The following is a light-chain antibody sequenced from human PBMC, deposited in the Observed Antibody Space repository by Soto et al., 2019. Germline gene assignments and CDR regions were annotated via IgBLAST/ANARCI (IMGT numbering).Light chain of an antibody. CDR2: GAS. CDR1: QSVSTN. CDR3: QQHDNWPRT. V-gene: IGKV3-15*01. J-gene: IGKJ1*01. Sequence: EIVMTQSPATLSVSPGERATLSCRASQSVSTNLAWYQQKPGQAPRLLIYGASTRATGIPARFSGSGSGTEFTLTINSLQSEDFAVYYCQQHDNWPRTFGQGTKWIS.